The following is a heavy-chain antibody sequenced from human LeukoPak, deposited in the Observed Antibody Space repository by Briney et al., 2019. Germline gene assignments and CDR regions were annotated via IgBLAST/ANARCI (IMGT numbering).Heavy chain of an antibody. J-gene: IGHJ4*02. D-gene: IGHD6-19*01. CDR3: AKDREQWLVRDAFDI. CDR1: GFTFSSYA. Sequence: GSLRLSCAASGFTFSSYAMSWVRQAPGKGLERVSAISGSGGSTYYADSVKGRFTISRDNSKNTLYLQMNSLRAEDTAVYYCAKDREQWLVRDAFDIWGQGTLVTVSS. CDR2: ISGSGGST. V-gene: IGHV3-23*01.